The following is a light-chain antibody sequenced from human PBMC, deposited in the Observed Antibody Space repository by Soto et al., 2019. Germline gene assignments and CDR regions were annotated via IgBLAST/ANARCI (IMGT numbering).Light chain of an antibody. CDR3: QQYNDWPLT. V-gene: IGKV3-15*01. CDR2: GAF. J-gene: IGKJ1*01. CDR1: QSVSSN. Sequence: EIVMTQSPVTLSVSPGERVTLSCRASQSVSSNLAWYQQKTGQAPSLLIYGAFTRATGIPARFSGTGSGTEFTLTISSLQSEDFALYYCQQYNDWPLTFGQGTKVDI.